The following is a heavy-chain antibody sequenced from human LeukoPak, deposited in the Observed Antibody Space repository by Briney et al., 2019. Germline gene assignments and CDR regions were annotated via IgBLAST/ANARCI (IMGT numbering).Heavy chain of an antibody. J-gene: IGHJ4*02. D-gene: IGHD6-19*01. V-gene: IGHV3-64*01. CDR2: ISGSGGST. CDR3: ASRNSGWYYDY. CDR1: VFTFSSYA. Sequence: GGSLRLSCAASVFTFSSYAMHWVRHAPGKGLEYVSAISGSGGSTYYANSVKGRFIISRDNAKNTLYLQLGSLRDEDMAVYYCASRNSGWYYDYWGQGALVTVSS.